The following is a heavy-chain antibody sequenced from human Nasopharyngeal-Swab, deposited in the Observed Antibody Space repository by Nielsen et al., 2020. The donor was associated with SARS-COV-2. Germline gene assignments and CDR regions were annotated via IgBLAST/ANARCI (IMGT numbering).Heavy chain of an antibody. CDR3: ARSAPLSSGWYPGYFQH. CDR1: GGSLSSSY. D-gene: IGHD6-19*01. V-gene: IGHV4-59*01. CDR2: IYYNGTT. Sequence: SETLSLTCTVSGGSLSSSYWSWIRQPPGKGLEWIGYIYYNGTTNYTPSLKSRVTISIDTSKNQFSLRLTSVTAADTAVYYCARSAPLSSGWYPGYFQHWGQGTLVTVSS. J-gene: IGHJ1*01.